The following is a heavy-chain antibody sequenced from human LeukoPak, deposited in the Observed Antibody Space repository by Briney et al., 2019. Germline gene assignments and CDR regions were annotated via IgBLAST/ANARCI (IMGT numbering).Heavy chain of an antibody. Sequence: PSETLSLTCGVSGGSITTTNFWSWVRQAPGQGLEWIGEISLSGLTNYNSSLSSRVTISLDRAKNHLSLNLRSVTAADTAIYYCTRENGAFYPFGFWGQGTVVIVSS. CDR3: TRENGAFYPFGF. CDR2: ISLSGLT. V-gene: IGHV4-4*02. CDR1: GGSITTTNF. D-gene: IGHD2-8*01. J-gene: IGHJ4*02.